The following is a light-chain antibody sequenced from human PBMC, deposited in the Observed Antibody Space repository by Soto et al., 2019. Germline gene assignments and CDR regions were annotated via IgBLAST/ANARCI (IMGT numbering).Light chain of an antibody. Sequence: QSALTQPASVSGSPGQSITISCTGTSSDVGGYNYVSWYQQHPGKAPKLMIYEVSNRPSGVSNRFSGSKSGNTASLTISGLQAEDEADYYCSSYTSSSTLSFGGGTKLPS. CDR3: SSYTSSSTLS. V-gene: IGLV2-14*01. CDR2: EVS. J-gene: IGLJ2*01. CDR1: SSDVGGYNY.